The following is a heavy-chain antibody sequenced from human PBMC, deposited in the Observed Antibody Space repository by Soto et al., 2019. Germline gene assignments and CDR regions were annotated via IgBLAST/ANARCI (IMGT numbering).Heavy chain of an antibody. J-gene: IGHJ6*02. Sequence: SVKVSCKASGYTFTGYYMHWVRQAPGQGLEWMGWINAGNGNTKYSQKFQGRVTITRDTSASTAYMELSSLRSEDTAVYYCARGPSYYGMDVWGQGTTVTVSS. CDR1: GYTFTGYY. V-gene: IGHV1-3*01. CDR2: INAGNGNT. CDR3: ARGPSYYGMDV.